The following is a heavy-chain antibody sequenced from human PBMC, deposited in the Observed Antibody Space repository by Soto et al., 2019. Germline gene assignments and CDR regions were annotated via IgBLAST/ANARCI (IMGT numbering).Heavy chain of an antibody. V-gene: IGHV3-30-3*01. D-gene: IGHD3-22*01. J-gene: IGHJ6*02. Sequence: GGSLRLSCAASGFAFSSYAMHWVRQAPGKGLEWVAVISYDGSNKYYADSVKGRFTISRDNSKNTLYLQMNSLRAEDTAVYYCARDHPEITMIVVVSYGMDVWGQGTTVTVSS. CDR2: ISYDGSNK. CDR3: ARDHPEITMIVVVSYGMDV. CDR1: GFAFSSYA.